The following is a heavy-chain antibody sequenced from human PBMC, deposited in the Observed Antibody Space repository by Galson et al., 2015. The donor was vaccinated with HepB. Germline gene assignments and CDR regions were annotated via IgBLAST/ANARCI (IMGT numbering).Heavy chain of an antibody. J-gene: IGHJ3*02. D-gene: IGHD2-2*01. CDR1: RFTFSTYA. V-gene: IGHV3-30*04. CDR2: ISYDGSNK. Sequence: SLRLSCAASRFTFSTYAMHWVRQAPGKGLEWVAVISYDGSNKYYADSVKGRFTISRDNSKNTLHLQMSSLRAEDTAVYYCARGGIVVVASAPIGGAFDIWGRGTMVTVSS. CDR3: ARGGIVVVASAPIGGAFDI.